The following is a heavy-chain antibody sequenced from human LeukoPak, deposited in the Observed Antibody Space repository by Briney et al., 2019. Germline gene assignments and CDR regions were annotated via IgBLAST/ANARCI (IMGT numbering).Heavy chain of an antibody. V-gene: IGHV3-73*01. CDR1: GFTFSSYE. CDR3: ARDRWGYSYGGD. J-gene: IGHJ4*02. CDR2: IRSKANSYAT. D-gene: IGHD5-18*01. Sequence: GGSLRLSCAASGFTFSSYEMHWVRQASGKGLEWVGRIRSKANSYATAYAASVKGRFTISRDDSKNTAYLQMNSLKTGDTAVYYCARDRWGYSYGGDWGQGALVTVSS.